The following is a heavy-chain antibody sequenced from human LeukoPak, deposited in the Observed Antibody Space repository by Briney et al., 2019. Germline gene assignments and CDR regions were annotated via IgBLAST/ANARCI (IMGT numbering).Heavy chain of an antibody. V-gene: IGHV3-74*01. CDR2: ISPTGSTT. CDR1: GFSFSGHW. Sequence: GGSLRLSCTASGFSFSGHWMHWARQLPGKGLVWVSRISPTGSTTSYADSVKGRSTVSRDNAKNTLYLQVNNLRAEDTAVYYCARGPNSNWSGLDFWGQGTLLTVSS. CDR3: ARGPNSNWSGLDF. J-gene: IGHJ4*02. D-gene: IGHD6-6*01.